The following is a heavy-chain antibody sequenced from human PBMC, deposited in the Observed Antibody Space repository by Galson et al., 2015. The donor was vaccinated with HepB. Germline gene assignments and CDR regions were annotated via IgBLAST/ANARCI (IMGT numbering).Heavy chain of an antibody. CDR3: ARGNGYCCSTSCRPYYYYMDV. D-gene: IGHD2-2*01. CDR1: GGTFSNYA. Sequence: SVKVSCKASGGTFSNYAITWVRQAPGQGLEWMGGIIPMFGRANYAQKFQGRVTITADESTSTAYMELSSLRSEDTAVYYCARGNGYCCSTSCRPYYYYMDVWGKGTTVTVSS. V-gene: IGHV1-69*13. J-gene: IGHJ6*03. CDR2: IIPMFGRA.